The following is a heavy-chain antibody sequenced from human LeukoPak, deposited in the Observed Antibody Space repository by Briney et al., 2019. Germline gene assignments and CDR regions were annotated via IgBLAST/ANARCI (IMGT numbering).Heavy chain of an antibody. Sequence: GGSLRLSCAASGFTFSSYSMNWVRQAPGKGLEWVLYISSSGSTKYYADSVKGRITISRDNGKNSLYLQMNSLRDEDTAVYYCAVEGYCSGGSCYTNWFAPWGQGTLVTVSS. V-gene: IGHV3-48*02. J-gene: IGHJ5*02. CDR1: GFTFSSYS. CDR3: AVEGYCSGGSCYTNWFAP. CDR2: ISSSGSTK. D-gene: IGHD2-15*01.